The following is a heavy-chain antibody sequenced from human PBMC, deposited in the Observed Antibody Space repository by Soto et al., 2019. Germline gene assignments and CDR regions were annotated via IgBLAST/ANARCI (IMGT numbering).Heavy chain of an antibody. CDR1: GFFIISGNY. CDR3: ARARWYDGFDA. V-gene: IGHV4-38-2*01. D-gene: IGHD2-15*01. J-gene: IGHJ3*01. Sequence: SETLSLTCAVSGFFIISGNYWGWIRKPPGKGLEWIGSIFHGVNTYYNPSLKSRVTISVDMSKNQFSLKLNSVTAADTAVYYCARARWYDGFDAWGKGKVVTVSS. CDR2: IFHGVNT.